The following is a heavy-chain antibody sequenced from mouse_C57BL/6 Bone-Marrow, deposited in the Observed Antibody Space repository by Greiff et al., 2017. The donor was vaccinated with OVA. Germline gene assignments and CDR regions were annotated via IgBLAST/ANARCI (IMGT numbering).Heavy chain of an antibody. CDR2: IYPGSGST. D-gene: IGHD1-1*01. CDR1: GYTFTSYW. CDR3: ARRGYYYYGSSYWYFDV. J-gene: IGHJ1*03. Sequence: VQLQQSGAELVKPGASVKMSCKASGYTFTSYWITWVKQRPGQGLEWIGDIYPGSGSTNYNEKFKSKATLTVDTSSSTAYMQLSSLTSEDSAVYYCARRGYYYYGSSYWYFDVWGTGTTVTVSS. V-gene: IGHV1-55*01.